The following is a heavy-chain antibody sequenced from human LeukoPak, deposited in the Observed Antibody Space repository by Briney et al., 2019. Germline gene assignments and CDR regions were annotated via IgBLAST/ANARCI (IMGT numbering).Heavy chain of an antibody. CDR1: GGSISGSIYY. V-gene: IGHV4-39*01. D-gene: IGHD6-6*01. CDR3: ASPRSARPIDYFDY. Sequence: SETLSLTCTVSGGSISGSIYYWGWIRQPPGKGLEWIGSIYYTGSIFYNPSLKGRVTISVDTPKNQFSLKLRSVAASDTAGYYCASPRSARPIDYFDYWGQGTLVTVSS. J-gene: IGHJ4*02. CDR2: IYYTGSI.